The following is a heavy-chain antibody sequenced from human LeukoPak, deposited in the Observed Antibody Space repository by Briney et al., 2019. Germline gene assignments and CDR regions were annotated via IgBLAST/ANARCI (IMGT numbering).Heavy chain of an antibody. Sequence: ASVKVSCKASGYTFTSYGISWVRQAPGQGLEWMGWISAYNGNSNYAQKLQGRVTMTTDTSTSTAYMELRSLRSDDTAVYYCAREETKYYDSSGYFYYFDYWGQGTLVTVSS. J-gene: IGHJ4*02. CDR2: ISAYNGNS. D-gene: IGHD3-22*01. CDR3: AREETKYYDSSGYFYYFDY. V-gene: IGHV1-18*01. CDR1: GYTFTSYG.